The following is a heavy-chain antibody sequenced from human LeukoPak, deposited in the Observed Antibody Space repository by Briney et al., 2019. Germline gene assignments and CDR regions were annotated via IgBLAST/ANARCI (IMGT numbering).Heavy chain of an antibody. CDR1: GFTFTNYG. J-gene: IGHJ4*02. CDR3: VRDQGEAVSY. CDR2: IRYDGNYK. V-gene: IGHV3-30*02. D-gene: IGHD6-19*01. Sequence: GGSLRLSCAASGFTFTNYGIHWVRQAPGKGLEWVSFIRYDGNYKNYADSVKGRFTISRDNSKNTVYLEMNSLRGEDTAVYYCVRDQGEAVSYWGQGTLVTVSS.